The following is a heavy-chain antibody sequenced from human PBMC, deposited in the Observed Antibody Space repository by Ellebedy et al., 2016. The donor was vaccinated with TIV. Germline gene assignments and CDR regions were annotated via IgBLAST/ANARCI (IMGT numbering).Heavy chain of an antibody. V-gene: IGHV1-69*13. CDR3: AREIIIVGKDWFDP. D-gene: IGHD3-16*02. CDR1: GGTFSSYA. J-gene: IGHJ5*02. CDR2: IIPIFGTA. Sequence: AASVKVSSKASGGTFSSYAISWVRQAPGQGLEWMGGIIPIFGTANYAQKFQGRVAITADESTRTAYMEVSSLRSEDTAVYYCAREIIIVGKDWFDPWGQGTLVTVSS.